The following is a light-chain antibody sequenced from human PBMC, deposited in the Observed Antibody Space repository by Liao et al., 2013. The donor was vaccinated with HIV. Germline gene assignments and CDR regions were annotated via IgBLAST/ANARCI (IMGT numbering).Light chain of an antibody. CDR1: NLGDKY. CDR2: LDD. J-gene: IGLJ2*01. V-gene: IGLV3-1*01. CDR3: QAWDSSSVV. Sequence: SYDLTQPPSVSVSPGQTARITCSGNNLGDKYSCWYQQKPGQSPVVVIYLDDKRPSGIPARFSASSSGNTATLTISGTQAVDEADYYCQAWDSSSVVFGGGTRLTVL.